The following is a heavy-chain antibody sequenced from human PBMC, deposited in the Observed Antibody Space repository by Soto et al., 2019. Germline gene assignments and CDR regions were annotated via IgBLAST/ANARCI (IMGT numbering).Heavy chain of an antibody. CDR2: IFIGGGT. Sequence: VGSLRLSCAASGFSVSSNYMSWVRQAPGKGLEWVSVIFIGGGTYYADSVKGRFTISRDNSKNTLYLQMNSLRAEDTAVYYCVRDQGIPVTAWGQGTLVTVSS. CDR1: GFSVSSNY. V-gene: IGHV3-53*01. CDR3: VRDQGIPVTA. D-gene: IGHD6-19*01. J-gene: IGHJ4*02.